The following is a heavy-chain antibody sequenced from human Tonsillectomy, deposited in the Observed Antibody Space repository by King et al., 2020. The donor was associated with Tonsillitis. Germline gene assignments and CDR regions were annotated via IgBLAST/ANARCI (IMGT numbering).Heavy chain of an antibody. V-gene: IGHV3-30-3*01. Sequence: QLVQSGGGVVQAGRSLRLSFAASGFTFSSHSMHRVRQAPGKGLEWVAVISYDGSNKNYADSVKGRFTISRDNSKNTLYLQMNSLRPEDTAVYSCAREQYGEIRFDYWGQGTLVTVSS. CDR1: GFTFSSHS. CDR3: AREQYGEIRFDY. D-gene: IGHD4/OR15-4a*01. CDR2: ISYDGSNK. J-gene: IGHJ4*02.